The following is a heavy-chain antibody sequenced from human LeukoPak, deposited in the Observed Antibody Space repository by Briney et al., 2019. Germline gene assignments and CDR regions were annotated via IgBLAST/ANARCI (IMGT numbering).Heavy chain of an antibody. CDR3: ATDRGGSYYY. CDR2: VDPEDGET. Sequence: GASGKFSCKVSGYTFTDYYMHWVQQAPGKGLEGMGLVDPEDGETMYAEKFQGRVTITADTSTDTAYMELSSLRSEDTAVYYCATDRGGSYYYWGQGTLVTVSS. V-gene: IGHV1-69-2*01. CDR1: GYTFTDYY. D-gene: IGHD1-26*01. J-gene: IGHJ4*02.